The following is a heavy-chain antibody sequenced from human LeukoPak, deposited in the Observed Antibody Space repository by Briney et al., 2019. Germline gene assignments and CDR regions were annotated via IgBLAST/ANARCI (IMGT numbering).Heavy chain of an antibody. CDR3: ARVDYGDYGEGAIFDY. CDR1: GFTVSSNY. Sequence: PGGSLRLSCAASGFTVSSNYMSWVRQAPGKGLEWVSVIYSGGSTYYADSVKGRFTVSRDNSKNTLYLQMNSLRAEDTAVYYCARVDYGDYGEGAIFDYWGQGTLVTVSS. CDR2: IYSGGST. V-gene: IGHV3-66*01. J-gene: IGHJ4*02. D-gene: IGHD4-17*01.